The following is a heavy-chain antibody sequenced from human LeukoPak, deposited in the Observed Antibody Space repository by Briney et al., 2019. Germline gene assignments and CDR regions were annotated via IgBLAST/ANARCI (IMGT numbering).Heavy chain of an antibody. CDR2: IRNKANSYTT. D-gene: IGHD5-18*01. CDR3: ARGPVDTAMVTTILGDPPYYFDY. Sequence: GGSLRLSCAVSGFTFSDHHMDWVRQAPGKGLEWVGRIRNKANSYTTEYAASVKGRFTVSRDDSKNSLYLQLNSLKTEDTAVYYCARGPVDTAMVTTILGDPPYYFDYWGQGTLVTVSS. J-gene: IGHJ4*02. V-gene: IGHV3-72*01. CDR1: GFTFSDHH.